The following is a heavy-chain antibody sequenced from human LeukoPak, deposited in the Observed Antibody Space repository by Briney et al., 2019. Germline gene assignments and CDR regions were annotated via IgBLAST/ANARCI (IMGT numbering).Heavy chain of an antibody. J-gene: IGHJ6*02. Sequence: ASVKVSCTASGYTFTSYYMHWVRQAPGQGLEWMGIINPSGGSTSYAQKFQGRVTMTRDTSTSTVYMELSSLRSEDTAVYYCARVLGYYDFWSGYYINGMDVWGQGTTVTVSS. D-gene: IGHD3-3*01. V-gene: IGHV1-46*01. CDR2: INPSGGST. CDR3: ARVLGYYDFWSGYYINGMDV. CDR1: GYTFTSYY.